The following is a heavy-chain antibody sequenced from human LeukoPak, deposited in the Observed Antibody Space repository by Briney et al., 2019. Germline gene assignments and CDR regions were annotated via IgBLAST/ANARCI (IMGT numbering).Heavy chain of an antibody. CDR1: RGSISSSNYY. CDR3: ARRELERLWGY. V-gene: IGHV4-39*01. CDR2: IYYNGNT. J-gene: IGHJ4*02. Sequence: PSETLSLTCTVSRGSISSSNYYGGWIRQPPGKRLEWIGTIYYNGNTYYNPSLKSRVTISLDTSKNQFSLKLSSVTAADTAVYYCARRELERLWGYWGQGTLVTVSS. D-gene: IGHD1-1*01.